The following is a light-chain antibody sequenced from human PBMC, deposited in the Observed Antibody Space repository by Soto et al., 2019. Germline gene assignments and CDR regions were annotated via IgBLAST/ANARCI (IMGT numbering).Light chain of an antibody. J-gene: IGLJ3*02. CDR2: EGS. V-gene: IGLV2-23*03. Sequence: QSALTQPASVSGSPGQSITISCTGTSSDVGSSTLVSWFQQHPGKAPKLMIYEGSKRPSGVSNRFSGSKSGDTASLTISGLQAEDEADYYCCSYGGSTTFPWVFGGGTKLTV. CDR1: SSDVGSSTL. CDR3: CSYGGSTTFPWV.